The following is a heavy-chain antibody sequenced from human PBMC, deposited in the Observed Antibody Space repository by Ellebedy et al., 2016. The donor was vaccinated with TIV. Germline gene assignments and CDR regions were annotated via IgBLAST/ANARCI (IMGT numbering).Heavy chain of an antibody. Sequence: GESLKISCAASGFTFSGSAIHWVRQASGKGLEWVGRIRSRANSYATAYAASGEGRFGISSDDSENTAYLQMNSRKTEDTAVYYCTRLVDCSGGSCYLHFEDWGQGTLVTVSS. D-gene: IGHD2-15*01. CDR2: IRSRANSYAT. J-gene: IGHJ4*02. V-gene: IGHV3-73*01. CDR3: TRLVDCSGGSCYLHFED. CDR1: GFTFSGSA.